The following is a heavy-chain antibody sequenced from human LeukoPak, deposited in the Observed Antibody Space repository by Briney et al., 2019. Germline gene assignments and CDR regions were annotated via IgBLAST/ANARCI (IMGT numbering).Heavy chain of an antibody. CDR3: ARARVAAKSGYMDV. J-gene: IGHJ6*03. CDR2: INSDGSTT. V-gene: IGHV3-74*01. D-gene: IGHD2-15*01. CDR1: GFTFSSYW. Sequence: PGGSLRLSCAASGFTFSSYWMHWVRQTPGKGLVWVSRINSDGSTTTYADSMKGRFTISRDNPKNTLYLQMGSLRDEDLAVYYCARARVAAKSGYMDVWGTGTTVTISS.